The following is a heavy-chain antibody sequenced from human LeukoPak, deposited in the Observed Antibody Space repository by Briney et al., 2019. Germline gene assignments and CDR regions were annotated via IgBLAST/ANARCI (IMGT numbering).Heavy chain of an antibody. CDR3: ARDRGTWNDDGFDY. D-gene: IGHD1-1*01. J-gene: IGHJ4*02. V-gene: IGHV3-7*01. CDR2: IKQDGSEK. CDR1: GGSFSGYY. Sequence: ETLSLTCAVYGGSFSGYYWSWIRQPPGKGLEWVANIKQDGSEKYYVDSVKGRFTISRDNAKITLYLQMNSLRAEDTAVYYCARDRGTWNDDGFDYWGQGTLVTVSS.